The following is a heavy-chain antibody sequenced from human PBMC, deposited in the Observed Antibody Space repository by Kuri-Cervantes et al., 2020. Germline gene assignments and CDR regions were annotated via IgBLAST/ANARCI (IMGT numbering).Heavy chain of an antibody. CDR3: ATTGPSGSFL. Sequence: GESLKISCAASGFTLSSYAMHWVRQAPGKGLEWVAVISYDGSNKYYTDSVKGRFTISRDNSKNTLYLQMNSLRAEDTAVYYCATTGPSGSFLWGQGTLVTVSS. CDR2: ISYDGSNK. D-gene: IGHD1-26*01. V-gene: IGHV3-30-3*01. CDR1: GFTLSSYA. J-gene: IGHJ4*02.